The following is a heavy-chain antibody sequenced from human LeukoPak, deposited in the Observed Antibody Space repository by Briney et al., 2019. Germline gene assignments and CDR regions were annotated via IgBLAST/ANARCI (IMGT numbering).Heavy chain of an antibody. D-gene: IGHD3-22*01. V-gene: IGHV3-21*01. CDR3: ARSEYYYDSSGYYYLDY. Sequence: GGSLRLCCAASGFTFSSYSMNWVRQAPGKGLEWVSSISSSSSYIYYADSVKGRFTISRDNAKNSLYLQMNSLRAEDTAVYYCARSEYYYDSSGYYYLDYWGQGTLVTVSS. CDR1: GFTFSSYS. CDR2: ISSSSSYI. J-gene: IGHJ4*02.